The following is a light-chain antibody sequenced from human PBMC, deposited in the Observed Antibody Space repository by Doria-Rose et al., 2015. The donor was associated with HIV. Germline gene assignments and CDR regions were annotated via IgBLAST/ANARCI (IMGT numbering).Light chain of an antibody. CDR3: QSYDSSLTHVV. CDR1: SSNIGAGYD. CDR2: GNN. V-gene: IGLV1-40*01. J-gene: IGLJ2*01. Sequence: PSVSGAPGQRDTISCTGSSSNIGAGYDVHWYQQFPGTAPKPLLYGNNNRPSGVPDRFTGTNSGTSASLAITGLQADDEADYHCQSYDSSLTHVVFGGGTKLTVL.